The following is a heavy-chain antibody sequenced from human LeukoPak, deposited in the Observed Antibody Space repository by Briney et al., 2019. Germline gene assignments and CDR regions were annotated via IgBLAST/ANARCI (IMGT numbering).Heavy chain of an antibody. CDR2: ISSSSSYI. CDR1: GFTFSSYS. D-gene: IGHD3-10*01. V-gene: IGHV3-21*01. J-gene: IGHJ5*02. Sequence: GGSLRLSCAASGFTFSSYSMNWARQAPGKGLEWVSSISSSSSYIYYADSVKGRFTISRDNAKNSLYLQMNSLRAEDTAVYYCASYYYGSGSPFDPWGQGTLVTVSS. CDR3: ASYYYGSGSPFDP.